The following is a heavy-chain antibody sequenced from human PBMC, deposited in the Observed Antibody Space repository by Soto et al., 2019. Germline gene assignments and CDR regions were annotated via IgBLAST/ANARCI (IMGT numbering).Heavy chain of an antibody. CDR1: GYTLTGYY. D-gene: IGHD6-19*01. Sequence: ASVKVGCKASGYTLTGYYMHWVRQAPGQGLEWMGWINPNSGGTNYAQKFQGRVTMTRDTSISTAYMELSRLRSDDTAGYYCARDVSSSGSYWRQVTLVTVSS. CDR3: ARDVSSSGSY. V-gene: IGHV1-2*02. CDR2: INPNSGGT. J-gene: IGHJ4*02.